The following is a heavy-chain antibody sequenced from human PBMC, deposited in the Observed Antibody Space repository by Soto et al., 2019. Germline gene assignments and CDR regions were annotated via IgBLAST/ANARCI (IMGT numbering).Heavy chain of an antibody. CDR2: ISPYNDYQ. CDR3: ARGGYYDSSGSRNFTYYGLDV. CDR1: GYSFSSYG. J-gene: IGHJ6*01. D-gene: IGHD3-22*01. Sequence: QVLLVQSGAEVKKPGASVKVFCKASGYSFSSYGVNWVRQAPGQGLEWMGWISPYNDYQFYEQKFQGRVTMSTDTSTRTAYMELRSLRSDDTAVYYCARGGYYDSSGSRNFTYYGLDVWGQGTTVTVSS. V-gene: IGHV1-18*01.